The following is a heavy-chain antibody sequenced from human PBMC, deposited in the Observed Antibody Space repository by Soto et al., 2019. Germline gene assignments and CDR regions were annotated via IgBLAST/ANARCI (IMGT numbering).Heavy chain of an antibody. CDR3: ARDGGRHSGGIDY. CDR1: GGTFSSYS. J-gene: IGHJ4*02. V-gene: IGHV1-69*01. CDR2: IIPIFGTA. D-gene: IGHD1-26*01. Sequence: VQLVQSGAEVKKPGSSVKVSCKASGGTFSSYSTNWVRQAPGQGLEWMGEIIPIFGTANYAQKFQGRVTITADESTSTAYMELSSLRSEDTAVYYCARDGGRHSGGIDYWGQGTLVTVSS.